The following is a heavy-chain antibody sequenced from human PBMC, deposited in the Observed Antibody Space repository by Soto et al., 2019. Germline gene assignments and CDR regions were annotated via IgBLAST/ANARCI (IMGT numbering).Heavy chain of an antibody. CDR3: ARWPTGGYYDSSGYFDY. CDR2: IYYSGST. J-gene: IGHJ4*02. V-gene: IGHV4-61*01. D-gene: IGHD3-22*01. CDR1: GGSVSSGSYY. Sequence: SETLSLTCTVSGGSVSSGSYYWSWMRQPPGKGLEWIGYIYYSGSTNYNPSLKSRVTISVDTSKNQFSLKLSSVTAADTAVYYCARWPTGGYYDSSGYFDYWGQGTLVTVSS.